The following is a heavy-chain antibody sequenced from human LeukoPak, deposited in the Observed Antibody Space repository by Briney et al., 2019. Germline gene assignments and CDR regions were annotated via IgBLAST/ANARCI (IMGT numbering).Heavy chain of an antibody. CDR2: INHSGST. V-gene: IGHV4-34*01. Sequence: SETLSLTCAVSAGLVTNSYWSWIRQPPGKGLEWIGEINHSGSTNYNPSLKSRVTISVDTSKNQFSLKLSSVTAADTAVYYCARNHEHSDYWGQGTLVTVSS. J-gene: IGHJ4*02. CDR3: ARNHEHSDY. CDR1: AGLVTNSY. D-gene: IGHD1/OR15-1a*01.